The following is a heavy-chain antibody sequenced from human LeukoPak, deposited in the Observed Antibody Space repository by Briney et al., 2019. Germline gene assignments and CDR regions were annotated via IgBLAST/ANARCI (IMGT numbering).Heavy chain of an antibody. CDR1: GGSISSGDYY. CDR2: IYYSGST. Sequence: PSETLSLTCTVSGGSISSGDYYWSWIRQPPGTGLEWIGYIYYSGSTYYNPSLKSRVTISVDTSKNQFSLKLSSVTAADTAVYYCARGLADYYYYGMDVWGKGTTVTVSS. CDR3: ARGLADYYYYGMDV. V-gene: IGHV4-30-4*01. D-gene: IGHD6-6*01. J-gene: IGHJ6*04.